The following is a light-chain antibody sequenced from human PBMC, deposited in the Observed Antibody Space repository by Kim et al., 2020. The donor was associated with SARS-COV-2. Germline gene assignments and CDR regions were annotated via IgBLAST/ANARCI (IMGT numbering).Light chain of an antibody. J-gene: IGLJ3*02. CDR2: GKN. CDR1: SLRSSY. Sequence: SSELTQDPAVSVALGQTVKITCQGDSLRSSYASWYQQKPGQAPVLVIYGKNNRPSGIPDRFSGSSSGNTASLTITGAHADDEADYYCNSRDSSGNLLSWVFGGGTKLTVL. V-gene: IGLV3-19*01. CDR3: NSRDSSGNLLSWV.